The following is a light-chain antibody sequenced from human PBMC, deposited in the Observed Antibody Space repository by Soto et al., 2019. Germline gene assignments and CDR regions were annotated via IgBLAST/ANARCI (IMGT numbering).Light chain of an antibody. Sequence: IVLPQSPDTLSLSPGARATLSCRASQSIRSGRLAWYQQKPGQAPRLVIFDASYRASGIPVRFSGSGSGTDFTLTITRLEPEDFAVYYCQEYDAPPPITFGLGTRLEIK. V-gene: IGKV3-20*01. CDR1: QSIRSGR. J-gene: IGKJ5*01. CDR3: QEYDAPPPIT. CDR2: DAS.